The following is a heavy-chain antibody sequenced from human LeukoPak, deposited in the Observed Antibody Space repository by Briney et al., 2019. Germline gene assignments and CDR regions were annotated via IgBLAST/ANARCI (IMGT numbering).Heavy chain of an antibody. CDR3: AKEPEYSSSSPVDY. J-gene: IGHJ4*02. Sequence: GGSLRLSCAASGFTFSSYGMHWVRQAPGKGLEWVAVISYDGSNKYYADSVKGRFTTSRDNSKNTLYLQMNSLRAEDTAVYYCAKEPEYSSSSPVDYWGQGTLVTVSS. D-gene: IGHD6-6*01. CDR1: GFTFSSYG. CDR2: ISYDGSNK. V-gene: IGHV3-30*18.